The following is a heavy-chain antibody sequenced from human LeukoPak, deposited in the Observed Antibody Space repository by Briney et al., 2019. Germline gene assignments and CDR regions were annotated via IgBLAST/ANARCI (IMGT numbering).Heavy chain of an antibody. CDR1: GFTFSNYA. D-gene: IGHD3-9*01. V-gene: IGHV3-23*01. J-gene: IGHJ6*02. Sequence: GSLRLSRAASGFTFSNYAISWVRQAPGKGLQWVSALTSDGSTFYTDSVKGRFTISRDNSKNTLYLQMNSLRAEDTAVYYCARDYDILTGYYPSYGMDVWGQGTTVTVSS. CDR2: LTSDGST. CDR3: ARDYDILTGYYPSYGMDV.